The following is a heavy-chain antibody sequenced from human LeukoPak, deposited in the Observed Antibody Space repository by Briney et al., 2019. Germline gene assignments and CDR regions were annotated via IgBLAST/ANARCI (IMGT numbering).Heavy chain of an antibody. CDR3: AKLHYYDSSGYPYDAFDI. CDR1: GFTFSSYA. Sequence: PGGSLRLSCAASGFTFSSYAMSWVRQAPGKGLEWVSAISGSGGSTYYADSVKGRFTISRDNSKNTLYLQMNSLRPEDTAVYYCAKLHYYDSSGYPYDAFDIWGQGTMVTVSS. D-gene: IGHD3-22*01. V-gene: IGHV3-23*01. CDR2: ISGSGGST. J-gene: IGHJ3*02.